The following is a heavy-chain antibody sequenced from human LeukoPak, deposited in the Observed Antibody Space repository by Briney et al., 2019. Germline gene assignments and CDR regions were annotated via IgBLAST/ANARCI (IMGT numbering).Heavy chain of an antibody. CDR3: AREPEPDVETNYFYGMDV. CDR2: IVPVLGLA. V-gene: IGHV1-69*04. CDR1: GGTFSSYA. D-gene: IGHD1-14*01. Sequence: GASVKVSCKASGGTFSSYAVSWVRRAPGQGLEWMGRIVPVLGLANYAQKFQGRVTITADKSTSTAYMKLSSLRSEDTAVYYCAREPEPDVETNYFYGMDVWGQGTTVNVSS. J-gene: IGHJ6*02.